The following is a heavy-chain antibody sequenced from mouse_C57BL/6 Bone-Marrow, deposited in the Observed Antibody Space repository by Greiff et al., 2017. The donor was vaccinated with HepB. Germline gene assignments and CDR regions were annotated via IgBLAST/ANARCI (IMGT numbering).Heavy chain of an antibody. J-gene: IGHJ4*01. Sequence: VQLQQSGAELVKPGASVKISCKASGYTFTDYYINWVKQRPGQGLEWIGAIYPGNSDTSYNQKFKGKAKLTAVTSASTAYMELSSLTNEDSAVYYCTREDWGYYYAMDYWGQGTSVTVSS. CDR3: TREDWGYYYAMDY. D-gene: IGHD4-1*01. CDR2: IYPGNSDT. CDR1: GYTFTDYY. V-gene: IGHV1-5*01.